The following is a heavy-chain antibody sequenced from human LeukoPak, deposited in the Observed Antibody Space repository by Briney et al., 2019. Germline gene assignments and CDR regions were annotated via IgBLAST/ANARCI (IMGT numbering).Heavy chain of an antibody. J-gene: IGHJ4*02. CDR1: GYTFTSYY. CDR3: ARDGHYYDSSGYYESLDY. D-gene: IGHD3-22*01. Sequence: ASVKVSRKASGYTFTSYYMHWVRQAPGQGLEWMGIINPSGGSTSYAQKFQGRVTMTRDTSTSTVYMELSSLRSEDTAVYYCARDGHYYDSSGYYESLDYWGQGTLVTVSS. V-gene: IGHV1-46*01. CDR2: INPSGGST.